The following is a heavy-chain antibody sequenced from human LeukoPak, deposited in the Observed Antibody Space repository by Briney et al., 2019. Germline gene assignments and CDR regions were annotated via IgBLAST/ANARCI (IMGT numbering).Heavy chain of an antibody. D-gene: IGHD6-19*01. Sequence: GGSPRLSCAASGFTFDDYSMFWVRQAPGKGLEWVSLISWDGGSTYYADSVKGRFTISRDNSKNSLYLQMNSLRADDTALYYCAKDSGGWALDYWGQGSLVTVSS. CDR3: AKDSGGWALDY. CDR1: GFTFDDYS. J-gene: IGHJ4*02. V-gene: IGHV3-43D*03. CDR2: ISWDGGST.